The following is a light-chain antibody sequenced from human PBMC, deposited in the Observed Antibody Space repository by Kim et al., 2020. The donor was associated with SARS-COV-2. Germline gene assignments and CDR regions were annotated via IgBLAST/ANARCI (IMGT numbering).Light chain of an antibody. V-gene: IGKV1-5*03. Sequence: DIQMTQSPSTLSASVGDRVTITCRASQNINNWLAWYQQKPGKAPKLLIYEAISLQSGVPSRFTGSGFGTEFTLTISSLQPDDFATYYCQQYNSYWTFGQGTKV. CDR3: QQYNSYWT. CDR1: QNINNW. CDR2: EAI. J-gene: IGKJ1*01.